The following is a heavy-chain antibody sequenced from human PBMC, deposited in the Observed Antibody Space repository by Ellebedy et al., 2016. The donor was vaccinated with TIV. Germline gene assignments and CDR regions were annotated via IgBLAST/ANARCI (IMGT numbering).Heavy chain of an antibody. Sequence: PGGSLRLSCAASGFTFGFSFSRYAMSWVRQAPGKGLEWVSAISGSGGSTYYADSVKGRFTISRDNSKNTLYLQLNSLRAEDAALYYCARTSTMTTFGASDFWGQGTMVTVSS. CDR1: GFTFGFSFSRYA. CDR3: ARTSTMTTFGASDF. V-gene: IGHV3-23*01. J-gene: IGHJ3*01. CDR2: ISGSGGST. D-gene: IGHD3-16*01.